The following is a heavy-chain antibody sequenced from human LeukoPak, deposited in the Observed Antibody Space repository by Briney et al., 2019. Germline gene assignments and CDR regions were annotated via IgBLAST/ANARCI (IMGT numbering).Heavy chain of an antibody. Sequence: QTGGSLRLSCAASGFTFDDYAMHWVRQAPGKGLEWVSGISWNSGSIGYADSVKGRFTISRDNAKNSLYLQMNSLRAEDTALYYCAKDSSGYYDSSGHIDYWGQGTLVTVSS. CDR2: ISWNSGSI. CDR3: AKDSSGYYDSSGHIDY. J-gene: IGHJ4*02. CDR1: GFTFDDYA. D-gene: IGHD3-22*01. V-gene: IGHV3-9*01.